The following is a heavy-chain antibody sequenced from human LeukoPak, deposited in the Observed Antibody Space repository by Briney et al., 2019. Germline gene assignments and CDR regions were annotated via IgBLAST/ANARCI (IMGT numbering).Heavy chain of an antibody. V-gene: IGHV1-18*01. D-gene: IGHD3-9*01. CDR3: ARGASDILTGYYPFDY. CDR2: ISAYNGNT. CDR1: GYTFTSYG. Sequence: GASVKVSCKASGYTFTSYGISWVRQALGQGLEWMGWISAYNGNTNYAQKLQGRVTMTTDTSTSTAYMELRSLRSEDTAVYYCARGASDILTGYYPFDYWGQGALVTVSS. J-gene: IGHJ4*02.